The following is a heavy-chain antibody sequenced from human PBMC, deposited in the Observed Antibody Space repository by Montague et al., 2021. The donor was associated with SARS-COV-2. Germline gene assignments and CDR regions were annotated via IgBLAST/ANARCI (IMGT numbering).Heavy chain of an antibody. CDR2: ISYDGNNQ. V-gene: IGHV3-30*04. Sequence: SLRLSCAASGFTFSNYPMHWVRQAPGKGLEWMAVISYDGNNQDYAESLKGRITISRDNSKNTLFLQMDSPRPEDTAVYYCAKEQYPSSWSDFACWGQGTLVIVSS. D-gene: IGHD6-13*01. CDR3: AKEQYPSSWSDFAC. CDR1: GFTFSNYP. J-gene: IGHJ4*02.